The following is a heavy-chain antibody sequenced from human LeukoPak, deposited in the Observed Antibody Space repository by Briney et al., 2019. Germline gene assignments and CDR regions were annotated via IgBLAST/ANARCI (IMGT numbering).Heavy chain of an antibody. V-gene: IGHV3-33*01. Sequence: GGSLRLSCAASGFSFSSYGMHWVRQAPGKGLEWVAVIWYDGSKKYYADSVKGRFIISRDNSRNTLYLQMNSLRVEDTTVYYCARDLSGAGGWFDPWGQGTLVTVSS. D-gene: IGHD1-26*01. J-gene: IGHJ5*02. CDR2: IWYDGSKK. CDR3: ARDLSGAGGWFDP. CDR1: GFSFSSYG.